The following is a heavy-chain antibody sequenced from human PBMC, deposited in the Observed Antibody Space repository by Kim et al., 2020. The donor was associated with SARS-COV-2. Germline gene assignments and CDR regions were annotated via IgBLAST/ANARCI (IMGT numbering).Heavy chain of an antibody. V-gene: IGHV1-69*13. D-gene: IGHD6-19*01. CDR1: GGTFSSYA. J-gene: IGHJ6*02. CDR2: IIPIFGTA. Sequence: SVKVSCKASGGTFSSYAISWVRQAPGQGLEWMGGIIPIFGTANYAQKFQGRVTITADESTSTAYMELSSLRSEDTAVYYCARDRASGWYAGHYYGMDVWGQGTTVTVSS. CDR3: ARDRASGWYAGHYYGMDV.